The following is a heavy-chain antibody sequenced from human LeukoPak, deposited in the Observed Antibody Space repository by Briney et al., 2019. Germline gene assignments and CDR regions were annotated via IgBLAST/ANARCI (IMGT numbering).Heavy chain of an antibody. V-gene: IGHV1-18*01. CDR2: ISAYNGNT. D-gene: IGHD1-26*01. CDR3: ARDWRSGSYYFDY. Sequence: GASVTVSSKASGYTFTSCGISWVRQAPGQGLEWMGWISAYNGNTNYAQKLQGRVTMTTDTSTSTAYMELRSLRSDDTAVYYCARDWRSGSYYFDYWGQGTLVPVSS. CDR1: GYTFTSCG. J-gene: IGHJ4*02.